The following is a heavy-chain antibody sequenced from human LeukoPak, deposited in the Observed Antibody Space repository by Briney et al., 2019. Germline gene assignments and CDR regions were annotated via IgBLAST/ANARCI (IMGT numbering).Heavy chain of an antibody. CDR1: GGSISGGGYS. CDR2: IYHSGST. Sequence: SETLSLTCAVSGGSISGGGYSWSWIRQPPGKGLEWIGYIYHSGSTYYNPSLKSRVTISVDRSKNQFSLKLSSVTAADTAVYYCARTGWYSSSWYYFDYWGQGTLVTVSS. J-gene: IGHJ4*02. V-gene: IGHV4-30-2*01. CDR3: ARTGWYSSSWYYFDY. D-gene: IGHD6-13*01.